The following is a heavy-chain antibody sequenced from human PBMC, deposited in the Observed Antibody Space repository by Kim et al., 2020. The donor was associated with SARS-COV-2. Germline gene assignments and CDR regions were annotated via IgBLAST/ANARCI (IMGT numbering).Heavy chain of an antibody. V-gene: IGHV3-74*01. CDR1: GFTFSSYW. J-gene: IGHJ4*02. D-gene: IGHD2-15*01. CDR2: INSDGSST. Sequence: GGSLRLSCAASGFTFSSYWMHWVRQAQGKGLVWVSRINSDGSSTSYADSVKGRFTISRDNAKNTLYLQMNSLRAEDTAVYYCARGRLGYCSGGSCTTIDYWGQGTLVTVSS. CDR3: ARGRLGYCSGGSCTTIDY.